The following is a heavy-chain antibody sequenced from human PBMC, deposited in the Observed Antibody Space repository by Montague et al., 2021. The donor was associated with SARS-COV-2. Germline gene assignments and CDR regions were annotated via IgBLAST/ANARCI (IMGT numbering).Heavy chain of an antibody. CDR3: ARDQTVLEWIWYGMDV. V-gene: IGHV4-34*01. J-gene: IGHJ6*02. Sequence: SDTLSLTCAVYGGSFSTYYWSWIRQSPGKGLEWIGNIDHSGNTNYNPSLKSRVSISIDTSSSQFSLCLTSVTAADAAVYYCARDQTVLEWIWYGMDVWGPGTTVTVSS. CDR1: GGSFSTYY. CDR2: IDHSGNT. D-gene: IGHD3-3*01.